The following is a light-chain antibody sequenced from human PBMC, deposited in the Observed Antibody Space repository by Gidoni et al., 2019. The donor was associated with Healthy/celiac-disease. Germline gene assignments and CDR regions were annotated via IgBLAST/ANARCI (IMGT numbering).Light chain of an antibody. CDR3: QQYNSYSWT. CDR1: QSISSW. V-gene: IGKV1-5*03. Sequence: DIQMTQSPSTLSASVGDRVTITCRASQSISSWLAWYQQKPGKAPKLLIYKASSLESGVPSRFSGSGSGTELTLTISSLQPDDFATYYCQQYNSYSWTFGQXTKVEIK. J-gene: IGKJ1*01. CDR2: KAS.